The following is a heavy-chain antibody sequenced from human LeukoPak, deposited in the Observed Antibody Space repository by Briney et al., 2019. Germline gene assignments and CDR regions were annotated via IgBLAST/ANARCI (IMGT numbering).Heavy chain of an antibody. D-gene: IGHD2-2*01. CDR3: AKDVPAAYFDY. V-gene: IGHV3-74*01. CDR2: ISTDGSTT. CDR1: GFTFSSYW. J-gene: IGHJ4*02. Sequence: GGSLRLSCAASGFTFSSYWMHWVRQAPGKGLVWVSRISTDGSTTSYADSVKGRFTISRDNSKNTLYLQVNSLRAEDTAVYFCAKDVPAAYFDYWGQGTLVTVSS.